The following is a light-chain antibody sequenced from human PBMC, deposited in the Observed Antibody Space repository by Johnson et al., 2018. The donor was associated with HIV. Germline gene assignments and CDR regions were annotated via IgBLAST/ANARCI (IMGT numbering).Light chain of an antibody. CDR1: SSNIGNNY. V-gene: IGLV1-51*02. J-gene: IGLJ1*01. CDR2: ENN. CDR3: GTWDSSLSVYV. Sequence: QSVLTQPPSVSAAPGQKVTISCSGSSSNIGNNYVSWYQQIPGTAPKLLIYENNMRPSGIPDRFSGSKSGTSATLDITGLQTGDEADYYCGTWDSSLSVYVFGPGTKVTIL.